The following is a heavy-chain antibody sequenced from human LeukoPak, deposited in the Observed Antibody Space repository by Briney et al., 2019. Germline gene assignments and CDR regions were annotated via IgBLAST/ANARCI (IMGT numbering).Heavy chain of an antibody. CDR1: GFTFSSYW. J-gene: IGHJ4*02. D-gene: IGHD1-26*01. Sequence: GGSLRLSCAASGFTFSSYWMHWVRQAPGKGLVWVSRTNEDGSTTNYADSVKGRFTIPRENPKNTLYVKRNGVRVGNRSFFFCERDWGGVGAYWGQGILVTVSS. CDR2: TNEDGSTT. CDR3: ERDWGGVGAY. V-gene: IGHV3-74*01.